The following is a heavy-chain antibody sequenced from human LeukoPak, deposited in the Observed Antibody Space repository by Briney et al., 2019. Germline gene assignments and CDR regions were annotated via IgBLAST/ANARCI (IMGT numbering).Heavy chain of an antibody. Sequence: SETLSLTCSVSGASISYSGFFWGWIRQPPGKGLEWIGSIYYFGTTYYNPSLKTRVAMSVDMSKNEFSLKLTSVTAADTAVYYCARQLRYYDSSGYYYTTFDIWGQGTMVTVSS. D-gene: IGHD3-22*01. CDR2: IYYFGTT. J-gene: IGHJ3*02. CDR1: GASISYSGFF. CDR3: ARQLRYYDSSGYYYTTFDI. V-gene: IGHV4-39*07.